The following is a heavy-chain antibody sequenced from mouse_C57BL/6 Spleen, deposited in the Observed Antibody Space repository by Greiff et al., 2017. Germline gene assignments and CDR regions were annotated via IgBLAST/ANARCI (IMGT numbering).Heavy chain of an antibody. Sequence: EVKLQESGPGLVKPSQSLSLTCSVTGYSITSGYYWNWIRQFPGNKLEWMGYINYDGSNNYNPSLKNRISITRDTSKNQFFLKLNSVTTEDTATYYCARDLLRYYAMDYWGQGTSVTVSS. CDR2: INYDGSN. V-gene: IGHV3-6*01. CDR3: ARDLLRYYAMDY. D-gene: IGHD1-1*01. CDR1: GYSITSGYY. J-gene: IGHJ4*01.